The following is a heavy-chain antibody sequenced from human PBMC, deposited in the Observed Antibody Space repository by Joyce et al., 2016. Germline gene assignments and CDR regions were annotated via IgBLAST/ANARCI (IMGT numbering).Heavy chain of an antibody. CDR3: ANLGNWYFDL. CDR2: ISTTSSTI. Sequence: EVQLVESGGGLVQPGGSLRLSCVASGFPLCSYELNWVRQAPGKGLEWVSYISTTSSTIYYADSVKGRFTVSRENVKNSLYLQMNSLRDEDTAVYYCANLGNWYFDLWGRGTLVTVSS. CDR1: GFPLCSYE. V-gene: IGHV3-48*02. J-gene: IGHJ2*01.